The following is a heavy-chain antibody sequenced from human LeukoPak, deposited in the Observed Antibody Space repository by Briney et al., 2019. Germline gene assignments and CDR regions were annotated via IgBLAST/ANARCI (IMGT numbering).Heavy chain of an antibody. V-gene: IGHV3-23*01. CDR2: ISGSGGST. D-gene: IGHD2-21*02. CDR1: GFTFSSYA. Sequence: PGGSLRLSCAASGFTFSSYAMSWVRQAPGKGLEWVSAISGSGGSTYYADSVKGRFTISRDNSKNTLYLQMNSLRAEDTAVYYCARDWRLFLTFDYWGQGTLVTVSS. J-gene: IGHJ4*02. CDR3: ARDWRLFLTFDY.